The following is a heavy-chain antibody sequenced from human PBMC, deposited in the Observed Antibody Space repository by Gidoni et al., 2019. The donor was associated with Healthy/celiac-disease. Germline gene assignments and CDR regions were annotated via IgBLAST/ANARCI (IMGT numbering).Heavy chain of an antibody. V-gene: IGHV3-9*01. CDR3: AKASTFSPEYCSGGSCHLDY. CDR1: GFTLDDYA. CDR2: ISWNSGSI. J-gene: IGHJ4*02. D-gene: IGHD2-15*01. Sequence: EVQLVESGGGLVQPGRSLRLSCAASGFTLDDYATHWVRQAPGKGLEWVSGISWNSGSIGYADSVKGRFTISRDNAKNSLYLQMNSLRAEDTALYYCAKASTFSPEYCSGGSCHLDYWGQGTLVTVSS.